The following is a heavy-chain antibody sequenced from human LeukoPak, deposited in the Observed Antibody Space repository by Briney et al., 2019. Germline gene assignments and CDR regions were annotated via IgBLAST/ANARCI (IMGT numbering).Heavy chain of an antibody. D-gene: IGHD5-24*01. Sequence: GSLRLSCAASGFTFSSYGMHWVRQAPGKGLEWVAFISYDGSNKYYADSVKGRFTISRDNSKNTLYLQMNNLRADDTAVYYCARAADGSTWFDPWGQGTLVTVSS. J-gene: IGHJ5*02. CDR3: ARAADGSTWFDP. CDR2: ISYDGSNK. V-gene: IGHV3-30*03. CDR1: GFTFSSYG.